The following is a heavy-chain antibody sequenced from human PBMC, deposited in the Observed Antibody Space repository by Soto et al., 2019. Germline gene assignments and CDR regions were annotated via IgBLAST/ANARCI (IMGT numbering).Heavy chain of an antibody. CDR1: GDTFTTYA. J-gene: IGHJ4*02. CDR3: ARFRSLGYNFFDY. D-gene: IGHD3-16*02. V-gene: IGHV1-3*04. Sequence: ASVNVSCKTSGDTFTTYAIHWVRQAPGQRLEWLGWISIGNGYTKYSAKFQDRVTITWDTSATTAYIQLSSLISEDTAVYYCARFRSLGYNFFDYWGQGTLVTVSS. CDR2: ISIGNGYT.